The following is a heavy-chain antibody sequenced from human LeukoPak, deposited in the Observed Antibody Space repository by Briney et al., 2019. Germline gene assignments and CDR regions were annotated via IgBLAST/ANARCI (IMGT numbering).Heavy chain of an antibody. D-gene: IGHD5-12*01. V-gene: IGHV1-2*06. CDR3: ARDTYSGYDIDY. J-gene: IGHJ4*02. Sequence: GASVKVSFKASVYTFTGYFMHWVRQAPGQGREWRGRMIPNSGGANFAQNFQGRVTIPKETSIRTTYMAMSSLRSDDTAVYYCARDTYSGYDIDYWGQGTLVTVSS. CDR1: VYTFTGYF. CDR2: MIPNSGGA.